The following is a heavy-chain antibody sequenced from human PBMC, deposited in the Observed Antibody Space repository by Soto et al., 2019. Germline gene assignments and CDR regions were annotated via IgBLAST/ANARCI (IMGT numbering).Heavy chain of an antibody. J-gene: IGHJ4*02. CDR2: INHSGST. CDR3: AHSSRDGYVQLAFFDY. Sequence: SETLSLTCAVYGGSFSGYYWTWIRQPPGTGLEWIGEINHSGSTNYTPSLKTRLTITKDTSKNQVVLAMTNMDPVDTATYYCAHSSRDGYVQLAFFDYWGQGALVTVSS. CDR1: GGSFSGYY. V-gene: IGHV4-34*01. D-gene: IGHD5-12*01.